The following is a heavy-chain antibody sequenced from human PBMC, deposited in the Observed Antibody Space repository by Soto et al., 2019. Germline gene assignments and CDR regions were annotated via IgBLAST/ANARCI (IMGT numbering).Heavy chain of an antibody. CDR3: ARGGDY. CDR2: SYYSGST. Sequence: QVQLQESGPGLVKPSETLSLTCTVSGGSISSYYWSWIRQPPGKGLEWIGYSYYSGSTNYNTSLKSRVTISVDTSKNQFSLKLSSVTAADTAVYYCARGGDYWGQGTLVTVSS. V-gene: IGHV4-59*01. CDR1: GGSISSYY. J-gene: IGHJ4*02.